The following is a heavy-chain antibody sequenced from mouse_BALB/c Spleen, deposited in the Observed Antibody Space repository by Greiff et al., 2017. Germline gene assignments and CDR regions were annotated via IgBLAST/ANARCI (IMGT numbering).Heavy chain of an antibody. Sequence: QVHVKQSGAELVRPGASVKLSRKALGYTFTDQEMHWVKQTPVHGLEWIGAIHPGSGGTAYNQKFKGKATLTADKSSRPAYMELSSLTAEDSAVCYCTRDWFAYWGQGTLVTVSA. V-gene: IGHV1-15*01. CDR2: IHPGSGGT. J-gene: IGHJ3*01. CDR1: GYTFTDQE. CDR3: TRDWFAY.